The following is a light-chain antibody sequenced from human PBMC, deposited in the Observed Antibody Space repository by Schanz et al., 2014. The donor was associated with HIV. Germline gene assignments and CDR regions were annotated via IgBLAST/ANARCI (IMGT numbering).Light chain of an antibody. V-gene: IGKV3-20*01. CDR2: DAS. J-gene: IGKJ2*03. Sequence: EFVLTQSPATLSVSPGERATLSCRASQSVSSNLAWYQQKPGQAPRLLIYDASNRATGIPDRFSGSGSGTDFTLTISRLEPEDFAVYYCQQYGSSPPYSFGQGTKLDVK. CDR3: QQYGSSPPYS. CDR1: QSVSSN.